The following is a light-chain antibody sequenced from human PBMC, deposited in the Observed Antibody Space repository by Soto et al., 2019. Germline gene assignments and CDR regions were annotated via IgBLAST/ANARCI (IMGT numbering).Light chain of an antibody. J-gene: IGKJ1*01. CDR3: QQNYST. CDR1: ESISFY. V-gene: IGKV1-39*01. Sequence: DILLTQSPSSLSASVGDIVTITCRASESISFYLNWYQQKPGKPPKLLIYAASNLFSGVPSRFSASGHGTDFTLTISSLQREDFATYYCQQNYSTFGQGTKVEMK. CDR2: AAS.